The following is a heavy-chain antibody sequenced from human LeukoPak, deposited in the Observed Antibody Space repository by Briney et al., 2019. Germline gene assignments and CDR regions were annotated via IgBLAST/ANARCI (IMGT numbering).Heavy chain of an antibody. CDR1: GGSFSGYY. CDR2: INHSGST. V-gene: IGHV4-34*01. Sequence: SETLSLTCAVDGGSFSGYYWSWIRQPPGKGLEWIGEINHSGSTNYNPSLKSRITISVDTPKNQFSLKLSSVTAADTAVYYCAREGNWNYGYYWGQGTLVTVSS. CDR3: AREGNWNYGYY. D-gene: IGHD1-7*01. J-gene: IGHJ4*02.